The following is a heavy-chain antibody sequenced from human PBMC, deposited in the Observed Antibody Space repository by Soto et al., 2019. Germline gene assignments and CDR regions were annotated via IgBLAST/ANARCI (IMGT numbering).Heavy chain of an antibody. J-gene: IGHJ4*02. D-gene: IGHD2-15*01. CDR1: GFSLSTSGVG. Sequence: QITLKESGPTLVKPTQTLTLTCTLSGFSLSTSGVGVGWIRQPPGKALEWLALIYWDDKKRYRSSLKSRLTITKDTSKNQVVLTMTNMDPVDTATYYCAPKRPAGGSAALDYWGQGTLVTVSS. V-gene: IGHV2-5*02. CDR3: APKRPAGGSAALDY. CDR2: IYWDDKK.